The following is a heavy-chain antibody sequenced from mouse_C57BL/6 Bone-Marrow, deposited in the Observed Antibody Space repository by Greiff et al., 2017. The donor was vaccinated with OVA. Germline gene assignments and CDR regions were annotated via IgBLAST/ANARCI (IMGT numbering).Heavy chain of an antibody. V-gene: IGHV1-59*01. D-gene: IGHD4-1*01. Sequence: QVQLQQPGAELVRPGTSVKLSCKASGYTFTSYWMHWVKQRPGQGLEWIGVIDPSDSYTNYNQKFKGKATLTVDTSSSTAYMQLSSLTSEDSAVSYCARSNWAYWGQGTTLTVSS. CDR2: IDPSDSYT. CDR3: ARSNWAY. J-gene: IGHJ2*01. CDR1: GYTFTSYW.